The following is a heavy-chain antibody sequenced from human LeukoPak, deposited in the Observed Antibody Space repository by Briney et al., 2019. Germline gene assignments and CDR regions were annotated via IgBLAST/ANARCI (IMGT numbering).Heavy chain of an antibody. D-gene: IGHD2-15*01. Sequence: GGSLRLSCAASGFTFSSYEMNWVRQAPGKGLERVSYISSSGSTIYYADSVKGRFTISRDNAKNSLYLQMNSLRAEDTAVCYCARDRYCSGGYCYSRADYWGQGTLVTVSS. CDR3: ARDRYCSGGYCYSRADY. CDR1: GFTFSSYE. J-gene: IGHJ4*02. V-gene: IGHV3-48*03. CDR2: ISSSGSTI.